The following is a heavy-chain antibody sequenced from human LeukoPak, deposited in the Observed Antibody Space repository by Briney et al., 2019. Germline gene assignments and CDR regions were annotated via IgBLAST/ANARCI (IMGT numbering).Heavy chain of an antibody. V-gene: IGHV4-34*01. D-gene: IGHD6-13*01. CDR3: ARGLGYSSSWGAFDI. CDR1: GGSFSGYY. Sequence: PSETLSLTCAVYGGSFSGYYWSWIRQPPGKGLEWIGEINHSGSTNYNPSLKSRVTISVDTSKNQFSLKLSSVTAADTAVYYCARGLGYSSSWGAFDIWGQGTMVTVSS. J-gene: IGHJ3*02. CDR2: INHSGST.